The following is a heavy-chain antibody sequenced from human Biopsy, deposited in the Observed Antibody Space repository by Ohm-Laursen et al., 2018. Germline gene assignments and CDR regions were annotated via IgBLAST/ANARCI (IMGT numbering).Heavy chain of an antibody. D-gene: IGHD1-1*01. J-gene: IGHJ3*01. V-gene: IGHV4-59*01. Sequence: GTLSLTCPVSGGSITDDYWSWIRQSPGKGLEWIGFISKGGDTTYNPSLRGRVTISVDTSKNQFSLKLSSVTAADTAIFFCARLYRLDDYWNDDPPDTFDVWGQGARVTVSS. CDR2: ISKGGDT. CDR1: GGSITDDY. CDR3: ARLYRLDDYWNDDPPDTFDV.